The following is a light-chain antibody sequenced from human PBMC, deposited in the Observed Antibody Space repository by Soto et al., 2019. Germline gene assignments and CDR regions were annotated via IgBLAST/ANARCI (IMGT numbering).Light chain of an antibody. CDR1: SSDIDDYNY. J-gene: IGLJ2*01. CDR3: SSYAGSNNVV. CDR2: EVS. V-gene: IGLV2-8*01. Sequence: QSVLTQPPSASGSPGQSVTISCTGTSSDIDDYNYVSWYQQHPGKAPKLMIYEVSKRPSGVPDRFSGSKSGNTASLTVSGLQAEDEADYYCSSYAGSNNVVFGGGTKLTVL.